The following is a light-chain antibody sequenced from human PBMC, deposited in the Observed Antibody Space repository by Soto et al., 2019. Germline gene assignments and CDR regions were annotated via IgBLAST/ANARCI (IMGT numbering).Light chain of an antibody. CDR2: AAS. CDR1: QGISSY. J-gene: IGKJ1*01. V-gene: IGKV1-8*01. CDR3: QQYYSYPLT. Sequence: AVLVTHCPCSFAASTGDRVTITCRASQGISSYLAWYQQKPGKAPKLLIYAASTLQSGVPSRFSGSGSGTDFTLTISCLQSEDFATYYCQQYYSYPLTFGQGTKVDIK.